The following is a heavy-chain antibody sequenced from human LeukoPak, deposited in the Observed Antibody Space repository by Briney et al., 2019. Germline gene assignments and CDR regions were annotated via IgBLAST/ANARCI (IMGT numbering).Heavy chain of an antibody. V-gene: IGHV3-23*01. CDR3: AKDGYPSGQYYMDV. Sequence: GGSLRLSCAASGFTFSSYAMSWVRQAPGKGLEWVSAISGSGGSTYYADSVKGRFTISRDNSKNTLYLQMNSLRAEDTAVYYCAKDGYPSGQYYMDVWGKGTTVTISS. D-gene: IGHD3-10*01. J-gene: IGHJ6*03. CDR1: GFTFSSYA. CDR2: ISGSGGST.